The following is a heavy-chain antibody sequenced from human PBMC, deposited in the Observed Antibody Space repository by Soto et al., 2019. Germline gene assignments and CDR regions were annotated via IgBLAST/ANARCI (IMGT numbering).Heavy chain of an antibody. J-gene: IGHJ6*02. V-gene: IGHV1-69*13. CDR2: IIPTFGRT. CDR3: ARGSSSWRYYYYYGMDV. D-gene: IGHD6-13*01. Sequence: SVKVSCKASGDTFSSYAISWVRQAPGKGLEWMGKIIPTFGRTNYAQKFQGRLTISADDSTSTAYMELTSLESDDTAVYYCARGSSSWRYYYYYGMDVWGQGTTVTVS. CDR1: GDTFSSYA.